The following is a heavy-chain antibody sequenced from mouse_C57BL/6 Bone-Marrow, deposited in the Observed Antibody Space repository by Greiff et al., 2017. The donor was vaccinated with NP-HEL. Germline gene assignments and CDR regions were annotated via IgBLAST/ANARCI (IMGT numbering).Heavy chain of an antibody. CDR1: GYTFTSYW. J-gene: IGHJ1*03. CDR3: ARGYWYFDV. Sequence: QVHVKQPGAELVMPGASVKLSCKASGYTFTSYWMHWVKQRPGQGLEWIGEIDPSDSYTNYNQKFKGKSTLTVDKSSSTAYMQLSSLTSEDSAVYYCARGYWYFDVWGTGTTVTVSS. CDR2: IDPSDSYT. V-gene: IGHV1-69*01.